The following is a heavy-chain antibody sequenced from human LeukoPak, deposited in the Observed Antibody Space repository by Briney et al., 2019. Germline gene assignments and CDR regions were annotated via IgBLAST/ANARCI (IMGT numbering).Heavy chain of an antibody. Sequence: GGSLRLSCAASGFTLCRYGMHWVRQASGKGLERVAFLRYDGSNKYYADSVKGRFTISRDNSKNTLYLQMNSLRAEDTAVYYCAKGSIGLFDYWGQGTLVTVSS. D-gene: IGHD2/OR15-2a*01. CDR2: LRYDGSNK. V-gene: IGHV3-30*02. J-gene: IGHJ4*02. CDR3: AKGSIGLFDY. CDR1: GFTLCRYG.